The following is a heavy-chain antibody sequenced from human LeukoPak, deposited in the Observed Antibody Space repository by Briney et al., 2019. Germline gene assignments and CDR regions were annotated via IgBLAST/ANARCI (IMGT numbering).Heavy chain of an antibody. J-gene: IGHJ5*02. CDR2: ISYDGSNK. Sequence: PGRSLRLSCAASGFTFSSYGMHWVRQAPGKGLEWVAVISYDGSNKYYADSVKGRFTISRDNSKNTLYLQMNSLRAEDTAVYYCAKDLRTRSYGSEMWFDPWGQGTLVTVSS. CDR3: AKDLRTRSYGSEMWFDP. CDR1: GFTFSSYG. V-gene: IGHV3-30*18. D-gene: IGHD3-10*01.